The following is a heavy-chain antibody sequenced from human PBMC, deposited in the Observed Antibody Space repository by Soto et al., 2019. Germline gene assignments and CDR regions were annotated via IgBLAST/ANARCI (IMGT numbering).Heavy chain of an antibody. CDR2: INPNSGGT. D-gene: IGHD6-19*01. Sequence: QVQLVQSGAEVKKPGASVKVSCKASGYTFTGYYMHWVRQAPGQGLEWMGWINPNSGGTNYAQKFQGWVPMTRDTSISTAYMELSRLRSDDTAVYYCARGIAVAGGDAWFDPWGQGTLVTVSS. J-gene: IGHJ5*02. CDR3: ARGIAVAGGDAWFDP. CDR1: GYTFTGYY. V-gene: IGHV1-2*04.